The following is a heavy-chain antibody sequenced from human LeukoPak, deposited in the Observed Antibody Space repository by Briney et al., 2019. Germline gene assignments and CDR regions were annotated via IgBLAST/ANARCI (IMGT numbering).Heavy chain of an antibody. J-gene: IGHJ5*02. CDR2: IQSSGST. D-gene: IGHD5-24*01. V-gene: IGHV4-4*07. CDR3: AIHLFPQRWLPNWFDP. CDR1: DASISSYY. Sequence: SETLSLTCTVSDASISSYYWSWIRQPAGKGLEWIGRIQSSGSTKYNPSLQSRVTMSADTSNNQFSLKLSSVTAADTAVYYCAIHLFPQRWLPNWFDPWGQGTLVTVSS.